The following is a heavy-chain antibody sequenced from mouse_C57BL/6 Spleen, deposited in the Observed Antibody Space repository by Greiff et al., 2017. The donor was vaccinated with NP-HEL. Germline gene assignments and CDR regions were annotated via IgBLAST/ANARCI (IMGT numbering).Heavy chain of an antibody. CDR3: ARAGLHYAMDY. J-gene: IGHJ4*01. Sequence: DVKLQESGPGLVKPSQSLYLTCSVTGYSITSGYYWNWNRQFPGNKLEWMGYISYDGSNNYNPSLKNRLSITPAPSTNQFFLKLNSVTTEDTATYYCARAGLHYAMDYWGQGTSVTGSS. CDR1: GYSITSGYY. CDR2: ISYDGSN. D-gene: IGHD2-4*01. V-gene: IGHV3-6*01.